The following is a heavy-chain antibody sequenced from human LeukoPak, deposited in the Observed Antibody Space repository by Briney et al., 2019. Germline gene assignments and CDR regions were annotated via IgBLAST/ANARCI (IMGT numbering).Heavy chain of an antibody. CDR1: DGSISSSNYY. V-gene: IGHV4-39*01. Sequence: SETLSLTCTVSDGSISSSNYYWVWIRQPPGKGLEWIGSNYYRESPYNNPSLKSRVTISVDTAKNQSSLKLSSVTAADTAVYYFARLSTVLRGVFDAFDMWGQGTMVTVSS. CDR3: ARLSTVLRGVFDAFDM. J-gene: IGHJ3*02. D-gene: IGHD3-10*01. CDR2: NYYRESP.